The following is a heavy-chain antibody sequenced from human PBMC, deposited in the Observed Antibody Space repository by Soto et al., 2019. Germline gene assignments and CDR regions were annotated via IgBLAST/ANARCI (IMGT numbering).Heavy chain of an antibody. Sequence: GGSLRLSCAASGFTFSSYSMNWVRQAPGKGLEWVSSISSSSSYIYYADSVKGRFTISRDNAKNSLYLQMNSLRAEDTAVYYCARARYYYDSSGYYLPLGPWGQGTLVTVSS. J-gene: IGHJ5*02. CDR1: GFTFSSYS. CDR2: ISSSSSYI. D-gene: IGHD3-22*01. V-gene: IGHV3-21*01. CDR3: ARARYYYDSSGYYLPLGP.